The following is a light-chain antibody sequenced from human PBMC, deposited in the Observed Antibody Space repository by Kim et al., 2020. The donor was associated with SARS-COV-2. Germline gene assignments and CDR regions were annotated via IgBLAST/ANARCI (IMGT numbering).Light chain of an antibody. V-gene: IGLV4-69*01. CDR2: LNAGGSH. Sequence: ASVTLTSTLSSGHSGYAIAWHQQQPEKGPRYLMMLNAGGSHNKGDGIPDRFSGSSSGAERYLTISSLQSEDEADYYCQTWVTGYVVFGGGTQLTVL. J-gene: IGLJ2*01. CDR1: SGHSGYA. CDR3: QTWVTGYVV.